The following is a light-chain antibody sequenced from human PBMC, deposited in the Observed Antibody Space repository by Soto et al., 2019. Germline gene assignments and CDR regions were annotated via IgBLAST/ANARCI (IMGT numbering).Light chain of an antibody. V-gene: IGKV3-20*01. J-gene: IGKJ4*01. CDR2: GAS. Sequence: EIVLTQSPGTLSLSPGDRATLSCRTSQSITATYFAWYQQKPGQAPRLLISGASSRATGIPDRFSGSGSGTDFTLTISRLEPEDFAVYYCQQYDVSPLTFGGGTKVDIK. CDR3: QQYDVSPLT. CDR1: QSITATY.